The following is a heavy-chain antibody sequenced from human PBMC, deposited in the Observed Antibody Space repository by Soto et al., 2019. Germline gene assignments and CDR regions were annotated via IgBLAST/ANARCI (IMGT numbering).Heavy chain of an antibody. V-gene: IGHV1-18*01. J-gene: IGHJ3*01. CDR3: ARGRGVVIPAGTPDAFDV. CDR1: GYTFNKYG. CDR2: ISAFNDYT. Sequence: ASVKGSCKASGYTFNKYGFNWVRQAPGQGLEWMGRISAFNDYTNLAQKFQGRITLTTDASTNTAYMELQILRSDDTAMYYCARGRGVVIPAGTPDAFDVWGQGTTVPVSS. D-gene: IGHD6-13*01.